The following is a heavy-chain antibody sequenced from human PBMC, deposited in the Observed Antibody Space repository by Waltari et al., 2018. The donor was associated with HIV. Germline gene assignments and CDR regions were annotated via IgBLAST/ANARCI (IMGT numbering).Heavy chain of an antibody. CDR3: TMYSGHEYYYYYYMDV. V-gene: IGHV3-15*01. J-gene: IGHJ6*03. D-gene: IGHD5-12*01. CDR2: IKSKVDGGTT. CDR1: GFTFRNAW. Sequence: EVQLVESGGGLVKPGGSLRLSCVASGFTFRNAWMSCVRQAPEKGLEWVGRIKSKVDGGTTDYGAAVKGRFTISRDDSKNTLYLQMNSVKSEDTAVYYCTMYSGHEYYYYYYMDVWGKGTTVTVSS.